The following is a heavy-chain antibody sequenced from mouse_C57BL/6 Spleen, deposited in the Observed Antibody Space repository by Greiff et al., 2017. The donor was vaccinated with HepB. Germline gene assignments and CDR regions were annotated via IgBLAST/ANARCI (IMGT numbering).Heavy chain of an antibody. CDR2: INPNNGGT. J-gene: IGHJ3*01. CDR3: ARSLYYYGSSYDWFAY. Sequence: EVQLQQSGPELVKPGASVKMSCKASGYTFTDYNMHWVKQSHGKSLEWIGYINPNNGGTSYNQKFKGKATLTVNKSSSTAYMELRSLTSEDSAVYYCARSLYYYGSSYDWFAYWGLGTLVTVSA. D-gene: IGHD1-1*01. CDR1: GYTFTDYN. V-gene: IGHV1-22*01.